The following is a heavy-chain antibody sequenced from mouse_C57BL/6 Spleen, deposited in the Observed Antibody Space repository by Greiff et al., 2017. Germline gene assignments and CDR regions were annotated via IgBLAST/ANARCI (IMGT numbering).Heavy chain of an antibody. CDR1: GYTFTSYW. CDR2: IDPSDSYT. Sequence: QVQLQQPGAELVKPGASVKLSCKASGYTFTSYWMQWVKQRPGQGLEWIGEIDPSDSYTNYNQKFKGKATLTVDTSSSTAYMPLSSLTSEDSAVYYCARDYSNYRSFAYWGQGTLVTVSA. V-gene: IGHV1-50*01. J-gene: IGHJ3*01. CDR3: ARDYSNYRSFAY. D-gene: IGHD2-5*01.